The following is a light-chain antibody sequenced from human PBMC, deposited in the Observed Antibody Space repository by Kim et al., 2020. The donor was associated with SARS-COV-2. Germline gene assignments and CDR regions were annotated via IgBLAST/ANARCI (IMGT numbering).Light chain of an antibody. CDR3: QAWDRSTAV. CDR1: KWGDKY. CDR2: QDT. Sequence: VSPGQTASITCSGDKWGDKYACWYQQKAGQSPVLVIYQDTKRPSGIPERFSGSNSGNTATLTISGTQTMDEADYYCQAWDRSTAVFGGGTQLTVL. V-gene: IGLV3-1*01. J-gene: IGLJ2*01.